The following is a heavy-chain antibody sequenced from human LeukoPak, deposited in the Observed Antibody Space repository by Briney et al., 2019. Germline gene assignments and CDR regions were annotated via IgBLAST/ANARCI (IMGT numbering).Heavy chain of an antibody. J-gene: IGHJ6*03. V-gene: IGHV1-18*01. Sequence: GASVKVSCKASGYTFTSYGISWVRQAPGQGLEWMGWISAYNGNTNYAQKLQGRVTMTTDTSTSTAYMELRSLRSDDTAVYYCARVGKVTTYYYYYYYMDVWGKGTTVTISS. D-gene: IGHD1-14*01. CDR2: ISAYNGNT. CDR1: GYTFTSYG. CDR3: ARVGKVTTYYYYYYYMDV.